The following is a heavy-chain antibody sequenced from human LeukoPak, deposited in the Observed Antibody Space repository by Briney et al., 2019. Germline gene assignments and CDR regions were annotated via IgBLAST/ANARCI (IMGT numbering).Heavy chain of an antibody. Sequence: GGSLRLSCAASGFTFSSYSMNWVRQAPGKGLEWVSYISSSSSTIHYADSVKGRFTISRDNAKNALYLKMNSLRAEDTAVYYCASITMVRGVRWFDPWGQGTRVTVSS. J-gene: IGHJ5*02. CDR3: ASITMVRGVRWFDP. V-gene: IGHV3-48*01. CDR2: ISSSSSTI. CDR1: GFTFSSYS. D-gene: IGHD3-10*01.